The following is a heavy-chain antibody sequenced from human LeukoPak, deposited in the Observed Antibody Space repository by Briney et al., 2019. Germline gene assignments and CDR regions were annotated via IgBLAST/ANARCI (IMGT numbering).Heavy chain of an antibody. D-gene: IGHD2-21*02. Sequence: GRSQRLLCTGSGFTFGVYGMRWARHAPGEGLEWGGFIRSKTYGGTTEYAASVKGRFTISRNDSKSIAYLQMNSLKTEDTAVYYCSNAYCGGDCYSGGYFDYWGQGTLVTVSS. CDR1: GFTFGVYG. CDR2: IRSKTYGGTT. CDR3: SNAYCGGDCYSGGYFDY. V-gene: IGHV3-49*04. J-gene: IGHJ4*02.